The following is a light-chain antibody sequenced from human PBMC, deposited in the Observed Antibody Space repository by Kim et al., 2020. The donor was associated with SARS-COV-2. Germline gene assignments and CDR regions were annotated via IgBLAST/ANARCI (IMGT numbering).Light chain of an antibody. J-gene: IGKJ2*01. CDR1: QSVSNSY. V-gene: IGKV3-20*01. CDR2: DAS. Sequence: LSRGERVALSSRASQSVSNSYLAWHQQKPGQAPRLLIYDASSRATGIPDRFSGSGSGTDFTLTISRLEPEDFAVYYCQQYGDSPYTFGQGTKLEI. CDR3: QQYGDSPYT.